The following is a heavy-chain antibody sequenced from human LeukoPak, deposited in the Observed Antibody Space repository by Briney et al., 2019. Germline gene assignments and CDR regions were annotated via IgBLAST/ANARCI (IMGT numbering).Heavy chain of an antibody. D-gene: IGHD3-10*01. CDR1: GGSISSSGYY. CDR2: IYSSGST. V-gene: IGHV4-39*07. J-gene: IGHJ5*02. Sequence: SETLSLTCTVSGGSISSSGYYWGWIRQPPGKGLEWIGSIYSSGSTYYNPSLKSRVTISINTSKNQFSLKLSSVTAADTAVYYCARGARILLWARGTAAFDPWGQGTLVTVSS. CDR3: ARGARILLWARGTAAFDP.